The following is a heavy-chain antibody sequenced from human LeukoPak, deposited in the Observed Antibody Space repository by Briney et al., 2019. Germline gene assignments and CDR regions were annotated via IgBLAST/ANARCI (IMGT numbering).Heavy chain of an antibody. CDR1: GFTFSSYW. CDR2: INPDGSTT. V-gene: IGHV3-74*01. Sequence: GGSLRLSCAASGFTFSSYWMHWVRQAPGKGLVWVSRINPDGSTTSYADSVKGRFTISRDSAKNTPYLQMNSLRAEDTAVYYCARVSVGRYYFDNWGQGTPVTVS. CDR3: ARVSVGRYYFDN. D-gene: IGHD3-3*02. J-gene: IGHJ4*02.